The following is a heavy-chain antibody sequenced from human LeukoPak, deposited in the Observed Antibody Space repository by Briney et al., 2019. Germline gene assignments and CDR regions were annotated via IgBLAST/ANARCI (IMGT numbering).Heavy chain of an antibody. Sequence: SETLSLTCTVSGGSVNSGSYYWSWIRQPPGKGLEWIGNIYDSGSTNYNPSLKSRVTISVDTSKNQCSLKLSSVTAADTAVYYCARQSISGSSLSYFDYWGQGTLVNVSS. V-gene: IGHV4-61*01. D-gene: IGHD3-22*01. CDR1: GGSVNSGSYY. J-gene: IGHJ4*02. CDR3: ARQSISGSSLSYFDY. CDR2: IYDSGST.